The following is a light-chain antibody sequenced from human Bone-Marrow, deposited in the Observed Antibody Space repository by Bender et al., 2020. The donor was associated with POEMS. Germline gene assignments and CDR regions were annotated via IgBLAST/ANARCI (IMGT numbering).Light chain of an antibody. J-gene: IGLJ1*01. CDR3: QTADSSDTYV. V-gene: IGLV3-25*03. CDR2: KDT. CDR1: ALPKQY. Sequence: SYELTQPPSVSVSPGQTATITCSGEALPKQYAYWYQQKPGQAPVVVISKDTERPSGIPERFSGSSSGTTVTLTISGVQAEDEADYYCQTADSSDTYVFGTGTKVTVL.